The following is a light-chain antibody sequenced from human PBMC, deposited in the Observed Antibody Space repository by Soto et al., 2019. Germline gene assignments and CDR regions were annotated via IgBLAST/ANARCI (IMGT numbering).Light chain of an antibody. CDR3: QQYDDWPLT. V-gene: IGKV3D-15*01. Sequence: EILMTQSPTTLSVSPGERATLSCRASQSVSSNLAWYQQKPGQAPGLLVYDASTMAPDIPARLSGSGSGTDLTLTISSLQSEDFALYYWQQYDDWPLTFGGGTKVEIK. J-gene: IGKJ4*01. CDR1: QSVSSN. CDR2: DAS.